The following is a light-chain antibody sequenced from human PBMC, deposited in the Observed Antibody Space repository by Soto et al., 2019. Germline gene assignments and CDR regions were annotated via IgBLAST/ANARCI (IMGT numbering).Light chain of an antibody. J-gene: IGLJ3*02. V-gene: IGLV2-14*03. CDR2: DVI. CDR3: SSYTTSTTRV. Sequence: QSALTQPASVSGSPGQSITISCTGTSNDIGVYNFVSRYQQHPGRAPKLMIYDVINRPAGVSDRFSGSKSGNTASLTISGLQAEDEADYYCSSYTTSTTRVFGGGTKLTVL. CDR1: SNDIGVYNF.